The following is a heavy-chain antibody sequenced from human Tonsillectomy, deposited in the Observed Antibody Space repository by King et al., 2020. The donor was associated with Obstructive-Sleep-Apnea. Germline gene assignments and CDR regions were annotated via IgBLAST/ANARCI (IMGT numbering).Heavy chain of an antibody. CDR2: IYYSGST. CDR1: GGSISSYY. J-gene: IGHJ4*02. D-gene: IGHD3-10*01. V-gene: IGHV4-59*01. CDR3: ARVRYYGSGEKYFDY. Sequence: HVQLQESGPGLVKPSETLSLPCTVSGGSISSYYWSWIRQPPGKGLEWIGYIYYSGSTNYNPSLKSRVTISVDTSKNQFSLKLSSVTAADTAVYYCARVRYYGSGEKYFDYWGQGTLVTVSS.